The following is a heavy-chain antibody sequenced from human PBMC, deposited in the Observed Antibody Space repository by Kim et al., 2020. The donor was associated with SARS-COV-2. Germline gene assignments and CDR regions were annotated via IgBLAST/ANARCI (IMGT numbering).Heavy chain of an antibody. D-gene: IGHD6-13*01. Sequence: ASVKVSCKASGYTFTSYGISWVRQAPGQGPEWMGWISAYNGNTNYAQKLQGRVTMTTDTSTSTAYMELRSLRSDDTAVYYCASSIAAAGSFDYWGQGTLVTVSS. CDR1: GYTFTSYG. J-gene: IGHJ4*02. CDR2: ISAYNGNT. CDR3: ASSIAAAGSFDY. V-gene: IGHV1-18*04.